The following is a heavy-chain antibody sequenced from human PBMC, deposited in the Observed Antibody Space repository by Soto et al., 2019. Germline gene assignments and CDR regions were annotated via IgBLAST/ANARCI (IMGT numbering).Heavy chain of an antibody. CDR2: LYSGGST. J-gene: IGHJ3*02. V-gene: IGHV3-53*01. D-gene: IGHD4-17*01. Sequence: EVQLVESGGGLIQPGGSLRLSCAASGFTVSSKYMNWVRQAPGKGLEWVSVLYSGGSTSYADSVKGRFTVSRDNSKNTLYLQMSSLRAEDTAVYYCARDSPPNYPGDYGDALDIWGQGTMVTVSS. CDR3: ARDSPPNYPGDYGDALDI. CDR1: GFTVSSKY.